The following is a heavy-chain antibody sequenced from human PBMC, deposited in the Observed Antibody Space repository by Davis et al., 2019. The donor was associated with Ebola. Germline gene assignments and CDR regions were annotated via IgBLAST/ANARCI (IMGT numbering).Heavy chain of an antibody. J-gene: IGHJ3*02. CDR3: TTPGGQDSGYDVFDI. D-gene: IGHD5-12*01. CDR2: INPNSGGT. CDR1: GYTFTGYY. Sequence: AASVKVSCKASGYTFTGYYMHWVRQAPGQGLEWMGRINPNSGGTHYAQNFQGRVTMTRDTSISTAYMELSRLRSEDTALYYCTTPGGQDSGYDVFDIWGQGTMVTVSS. V-gene: IGHV1-2*06.